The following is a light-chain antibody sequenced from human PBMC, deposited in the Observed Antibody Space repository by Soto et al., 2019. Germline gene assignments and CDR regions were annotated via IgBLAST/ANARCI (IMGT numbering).Light chain of an antibody. V-gene: IGKV1-5*01. CDR3: LHSRSHSWT. CDR2: DAS. CDR1: RSISDW. J-gene: IGKJ1*01. Sequence: SQMRKSTYRLSAADGERVTITCRASRSISDWLAWYQQKPGKAPELLIFDASNLKSGVSSRFSGSGSGTEFPLTIGRLQPDHVPTSYCLHSRSHSWTFGQGP.